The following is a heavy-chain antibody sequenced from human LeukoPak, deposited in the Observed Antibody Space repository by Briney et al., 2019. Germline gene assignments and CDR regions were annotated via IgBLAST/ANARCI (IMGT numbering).Heavy chain of an antibody. V-gene: IGHV4-39*01. J-gene: IGHJ4*02. D-gene: IGHD5-24*01. Sequence: SETLSLTCTASGGSISSSGYFWGWVRQPPGKGLEWIGSIYYSGSTYYSPSLKSRVIISVDTSKNQFSLRLNSVTAADTAVYYCARLTGRGGYKTKYFFDYWGQGTLVTVSS. CDR1: GGSISSSGYF. CDR3: ARLTGRGGYKTKYFFDY. CDR2: IYYSGST.